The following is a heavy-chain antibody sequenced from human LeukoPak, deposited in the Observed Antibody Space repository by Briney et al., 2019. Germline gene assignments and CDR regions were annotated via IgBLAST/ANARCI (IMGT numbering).Heavy chain of an antibody. Sequence: ASVKVSCKASGYTFTGYYMHWVRQAAGQGREWMGWINPNSGGTNYAQKFQGRVTMTRDTSISTAYMEVSRLRSDDTAVYYCASYDSSGYYPNYWGQGTLVTVSS. J-gene: IGHJ4*02. CDR1: GYTFTGYY. CDR3: ASYDSSGYYPNY. V-gene: IGHV1-2*02. CDR2: INPNSGGT. D-gene: IGHD3-22*01.